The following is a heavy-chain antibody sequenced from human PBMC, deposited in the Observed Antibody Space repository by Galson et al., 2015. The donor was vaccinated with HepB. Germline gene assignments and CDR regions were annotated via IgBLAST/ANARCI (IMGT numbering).Heavy chain of an antibody. CDR3: ARTTAYSSSWSLIDY. D-gene: IGHD6-13*01. J-gene: IGHJ4*02. Sequence: ALVKPTQTLTLTCTFSGFSLSTSGMCVSWIRQPPGKALEWLARIDWDDDKYYSTSLKTRLTISKDTSKNQVVLTMTNMDPVDTATYYCARTTAYSSSWSLIDYWGQGTLVTVSS. V-gene: IGHV2-70*11. CDR2: IDWDDDK. CDR1: GFSLSTSGMC.